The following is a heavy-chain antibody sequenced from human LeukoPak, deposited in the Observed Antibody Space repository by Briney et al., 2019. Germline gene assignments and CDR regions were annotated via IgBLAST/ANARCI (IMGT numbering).Heavy chain of an antibody. CDR1: GYTFTSYD. CDR3: ARAGMNLEHVTAILNAAFDY. Sequence: ASVKVSCKASGYTFTSYDVNWVRQATGQGLEWMGWMNPNSGNTGYAQKFQGRVTMTRNTSISTAYMELSSLRSEDTAVYYCARAGMNLEHVTAILNAAFDYWGQGTLVTVSS. V-gene: IGHV1-8*01. D-gene: IGHD2-21*02. J-gene: IGHJ4*02. CDR2: MNPNSGNT.